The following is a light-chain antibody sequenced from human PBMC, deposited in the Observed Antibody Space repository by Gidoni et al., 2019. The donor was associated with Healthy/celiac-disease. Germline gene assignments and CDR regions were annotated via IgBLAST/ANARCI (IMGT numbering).Light chain of an antibody. CDR2: WAS. CDR1: QSVLYSSNNKNY. Sequence: DIVMTQSPDSLAVSLGERATINCKSSQSVLYSSNNKNYLAWYQQKPGQPPKLLIYWASTRESGVPDRFSGFGSGTDFTLTISSLQAEDVAVYYCQQYYSTLSWTFGQGTKVEIK. J-gene: IGKJ1*01. CDR3: QQYYSTLSWT. V-gene: IGKV4-1*01.